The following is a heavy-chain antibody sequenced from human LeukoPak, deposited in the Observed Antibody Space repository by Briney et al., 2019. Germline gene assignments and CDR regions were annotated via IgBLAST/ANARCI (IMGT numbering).Heavy chain of an antibody. CDR3: ATGRSTLDY. D-gene: IGHD2-2*01. J-gene: IGHJ4*02. CDR2: IYTDDSGT. CDR1: GFTFSGYW. V-gene: IGHV3-74*01. Sequence: GGSLRLSCVASGFTFSGYWMNWVRQAPGKGLMWVSRIYTDDSGTSYAASVKGRFTISRDYAKNTLYLQMASLRGDDTAVYYCATGRSTLDYWGQGTLVSVSS.